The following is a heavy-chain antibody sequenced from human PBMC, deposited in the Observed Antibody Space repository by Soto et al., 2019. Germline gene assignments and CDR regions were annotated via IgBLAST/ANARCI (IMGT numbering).Heavy chain of an antibody. J-gene: IGHJ4*02. D-gene: IGHD3-3*01. CDR3: AKARPYDFWSGYYTR. V-gene: IGHV3-23*01. Sequence: EVQLLESGGGLVQPGGSLRLSCAASGFTFSSYAMSWVRQAPGKGLEWVSAISGSGGSTYYADSVKGRFTISRDNSKNTRYLQMNGLRAEDTAVYYCAKARPYDFWSGYYTRWGQGTLVTVSS. CDR1: GFTFSSYA. CDR2: ISGSGGST.